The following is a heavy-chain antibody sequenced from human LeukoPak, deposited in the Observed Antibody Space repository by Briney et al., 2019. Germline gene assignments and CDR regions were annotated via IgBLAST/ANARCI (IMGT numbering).Heavy chain of an antibody. Sequence: SETLSLTCAVYGGSFSGYYWSWIRQPPGKGLEWIGEINHSGSTNYNPSLKSRVTISVDTSKNQFSLKLSSVTAADTAVYYCARVGFLVVVAATRGSNWFDPWGQGTLVTVSS. CDR3: ARVGFLVVVAATRGSNWFDP. CDR1: GGSFSGYY. CDR2: INHSGST. J-gene: IGHJ5*02. V-gene: IGHV4-34*01. D-gene: IGHD2-15*01.